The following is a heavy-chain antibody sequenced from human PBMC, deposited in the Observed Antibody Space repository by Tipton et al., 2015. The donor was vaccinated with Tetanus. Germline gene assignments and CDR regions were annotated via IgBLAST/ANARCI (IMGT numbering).Heavy chain of an antibody. J-gene: IGHJ4*02. CDR3: ARGLPREPFYLDY. V-gene: IGHV4-61*08. Sequence: LRLSCTVSGGSVRSGDYSWNWIRQPPGKGLEWLAYVSYSGRTNSNYSLKSRITISQDTSKNQFSLRLTSVTAADTAVYFCARGLPREPFYLDYWGQGKQVTVSS. CDR2: VSYSGRT. D-gene: IGHD1-26*01. CDR1: GGSVRSGDYS.